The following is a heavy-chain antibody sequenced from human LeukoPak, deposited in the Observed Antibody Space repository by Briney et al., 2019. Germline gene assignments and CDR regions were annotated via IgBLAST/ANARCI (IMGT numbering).Heavy chain of an antibody. CDR1: GYTLTDHY. D-gene: IGHD1-26*01. J-gene: IGHJ4*02. V-gene: IGHV1-2*02. CDR3: ARMAHGSYY. CDR2: IDPNSGGT. Sequence: ASVKVSCKASGYTLTDHYMHWVRQAPGQGLEWMGWIDPNSGGTKYAQKFQGRVTMTRDTSINTACMELSSLRSDDTAVFYCARMAHGSYYWGQGTLVTVSS.